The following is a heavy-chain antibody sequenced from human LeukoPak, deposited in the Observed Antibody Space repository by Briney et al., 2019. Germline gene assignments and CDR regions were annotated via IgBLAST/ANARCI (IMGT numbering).Heavy chain of an antibody. CDR2: IYYSGST. V-gene: IGHV4-59*01. J-gene: IGHJ5*02. CDR1: GGSISSYY. D-gene: IGHD5-12*01. Sequence: SETLSLTCTVSGGSISSYYWSWIRQPPGKGLEWIGYIYYSGSTNYNPSLKSRVTISVDTSKNQFSLKLSSVTAADTAVYYCASMRWLQLYNWLDPWGQGTLVTVSS. CDR3: ASMRWLQLYNWLDP.